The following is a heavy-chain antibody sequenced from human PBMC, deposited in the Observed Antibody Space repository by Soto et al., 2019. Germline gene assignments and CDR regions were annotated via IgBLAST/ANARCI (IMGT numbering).Heavy chain of an antibody. J-gene: IGHJ4*02. CDR1: GGSIRRGGYY. CDR3: ARESSSLSGRVY. CDR2: HYYIGIT. D-gene: IGHD6-13*01. V-gene: IGHV4-31*03. Sequence: NLSLTCTVSGGSIRRGGYYWSGYLQHTGKGLELIWYHYYIGITYYNPSLKSRVTISVDTSKNQFSLKLSSVTAADTTVYYCARESSSLSGRVYWGQGTLVTVSS.